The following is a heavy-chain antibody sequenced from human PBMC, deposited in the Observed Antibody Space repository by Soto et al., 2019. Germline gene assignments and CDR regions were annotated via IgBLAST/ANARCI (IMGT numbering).Heavy chain of an antibody. D-gene: IGHD4-17*01. Sequence: SETLSLTCTVSGGSISSGGYYWSWIRQHPGKGLEWIGYIYYSGSTNYNPSLKRQVTISVDTSKNQFSMRLSTETAADTAVYYCARRYGDCFDYWGQGTLVTVS. CDR3: ARRYGDCFDY. CDR2: IYYSGST. J-gene: IGHJ4*02. V-gene: IGHV4-61*08. CDR1: GGSISSGGYY.